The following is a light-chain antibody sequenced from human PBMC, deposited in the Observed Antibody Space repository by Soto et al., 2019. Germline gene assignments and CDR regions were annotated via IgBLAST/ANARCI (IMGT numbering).Light chain of an antibody. CDR3: AAWDDSLSGVV. CDR2: RND. V-gene: IGLV1-47*01. J-gene: IGLJ3*02. Sequence: QAVVTQPPSASGTPGQRVTISCSGSSSNIGSNYVYWYQQLPGTASKLLIYRNDQRPSGVPDRFSGSKSGTSASLAISGLRSDDEADYYCAAWDDSLSGVVFGGGTKLTVL. CDR1: SSNIGSNY.